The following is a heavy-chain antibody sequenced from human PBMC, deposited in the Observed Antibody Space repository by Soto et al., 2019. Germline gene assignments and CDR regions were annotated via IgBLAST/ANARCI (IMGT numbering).Heavy chain of an antibody. CDR3: AIDACCCGGDCYSLVY. V-gene: IGHV1-69*01. J-gene: IGHJ4*02. Sequence: GASVTHSCKASVGAFNNYPISSVRQAPGQGLEWRGGIFPRLGTTTYAQKEQGRVSMTADETTSTVYMELSGPRSEDTAIYYCAIDACCCGGDCYSLVYWGQGTLVTVSS. CDR2: IFPRLGTT. D-gene: IGHD2-21*02. CDR1: VGAFNNYP.